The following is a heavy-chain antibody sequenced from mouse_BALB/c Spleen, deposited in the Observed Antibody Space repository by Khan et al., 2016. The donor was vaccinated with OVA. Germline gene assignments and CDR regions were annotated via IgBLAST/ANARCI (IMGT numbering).Heavy chain of an antibody. Sequence: EVQLQESGPGLVKPSQSLSLTCTVTGYSITSDYAWNWIRQFPGNKLEWMGYISYSGSTCSNPSLKSRISLTRDTSKNRFFLQLNSVTTEDAATYYCAREGYDYDYAIDYWGQGTSVTVSP. J-gene: IGHJ4*01. CDR1: GYSITSDYA. D-gene: IGHD2-4*01. CDR3: AREGYDYDYAIDY. CDR2: ISYSGST. V-gene: IGHV3-2*02.